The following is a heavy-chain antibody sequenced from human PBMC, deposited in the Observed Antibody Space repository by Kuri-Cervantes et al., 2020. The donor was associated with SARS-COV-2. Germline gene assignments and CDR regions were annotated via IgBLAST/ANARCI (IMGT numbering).Heavy chain of an antibody. CDR1: GFTYSSYS. V-gene: IGHV3-21*01. CDR3: ARESALLSLDY. D-gene: IGHD2-8*01. J-gene: IGHJ4*02. CDR2: ISSSSSYI. Sequence: GESLKISCAASGFTYSSYSMNWVRQAPGKGLEWVSSISSSSSYIYYADSVKGRFTISRDNAKNSLYLQMNSLGAEDTAVYYCARESALLSLDYWGQGTLVTVSS.